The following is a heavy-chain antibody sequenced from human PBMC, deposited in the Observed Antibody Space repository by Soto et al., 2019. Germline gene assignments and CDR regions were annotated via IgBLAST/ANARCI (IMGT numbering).Heavy chain of an antibody. J-gene: IGHJ5*02. CDR1: GDSINSYY. D-gene: IGHD3-10*01. V-gene: IGHV4-59*01. CDR2: IYYSGST. CDR3: ARDASVLGSIWFGLDP. Sequence: PSETLSLTCTVSGDSINSYYWNWIRQPPGKGLEWIGHIYYSGSTNYNPSLKSRVSISVDTSKNQFSLKLTSVTTADTAVYYCARDASVLGSIWFGLDPWGQGTLVTVSS.